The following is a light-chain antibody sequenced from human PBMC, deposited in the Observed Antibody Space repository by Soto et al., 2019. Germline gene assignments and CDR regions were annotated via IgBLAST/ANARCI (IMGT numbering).Light chain of an antibody. CDR1: QDIKNY. V-gene: IGKV1-33*01. J-gene: IGKJ4*01. Sequence: DIQMTQCRSSLSASVGDSVTITCQASQDIKNYLNWYQQKSGKAPKLLIYDASDLETGVPSRFSGSGSGTDFTFTINSLQPEDIATYYCQQYDNLPLTFGGGTKVDI. CDR3: QQYDNLPLT. CDR2: DAS.